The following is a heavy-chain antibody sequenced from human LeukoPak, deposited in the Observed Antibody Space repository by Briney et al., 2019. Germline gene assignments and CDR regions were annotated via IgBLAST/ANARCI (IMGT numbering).Heavy chain of an antibody. CDR2: INHIGRT. J-gene: IGHJ4*02. CDR3: ARTSGFFDSGGSFHENPYFFGS. V-gene: IGHV4-34*01. Sequence: PSETLSLTCSVSGESFIGYFWTWIRQPPGRGLEWIGDINHIGRTNDNPSLKSRVSISVDTSSNQFSLTLTSVTAADTAVYYCARTSGFFDSGGSFHENPYFFGSWGQGTLVTVSS. D-gene: IGHD3-22*01. CDR1: GESFIGYF.